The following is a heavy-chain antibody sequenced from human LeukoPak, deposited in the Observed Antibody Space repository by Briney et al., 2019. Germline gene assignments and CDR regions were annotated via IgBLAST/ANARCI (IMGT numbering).Heavy chain of an antibody. CDR3: ARGWSGYPPYFDY. CDR1: GGSFSGYY. J-gene: IGHJ4*02. Sequence: SETLSLTCAVYGGSFSGYYWSWIRQPPGKGLEWIGYIYYSGSTNYNPSLKSRVTISVDTSKNQFSLKLSSVTAADTAVYYCARGWSGYPPYFDYWGQGTLVTVSS. D-gene: IGHD3-3*01. V-gene: IGHV4-59*12. CDR2: IYYSGST.